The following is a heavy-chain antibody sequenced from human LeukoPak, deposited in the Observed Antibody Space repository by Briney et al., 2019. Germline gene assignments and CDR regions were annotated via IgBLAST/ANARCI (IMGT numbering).Heavy chain of an antibody. D-gene: IGHD4-17*01. CDR2: IGGSGGST. CDR1: GFTFSSYA. CDR3: AKPAPYDYGDFLNWFDP. J-gene: IGHJ5*02. V-gene: IGHV3-23*01. Sequence: PGGSLRLSCAASGFTFSSYAMSWVRQAPGKGLEWVSGIGGSGGSTYYADSVEGRFTISRDNSKNTLYLQMNSLRAEDTAVYYCAKPAPYDYGDFLNWFDPWGQGTLVTVSS.